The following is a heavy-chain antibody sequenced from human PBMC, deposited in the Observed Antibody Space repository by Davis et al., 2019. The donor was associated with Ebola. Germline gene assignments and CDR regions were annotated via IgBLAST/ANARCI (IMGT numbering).Heavy chain of an antibody. CDR2: ISNSGATI. J-gene: IGHJ6*02. CDR1: GFTLSSYS. D-gene: IGHD2-21*01. CDR3: ARDIAMDV. Sequence: GESLKISCAASGFTLSSYSINWVRHAPWKGLEWLSYISNSGATIYYADSVQGRFNISRDNAKNSVYLQMNSLKDEDTAVYYCARDIAMDVWGQGTTVTVSS. V-gene: IGHV3-48*02.